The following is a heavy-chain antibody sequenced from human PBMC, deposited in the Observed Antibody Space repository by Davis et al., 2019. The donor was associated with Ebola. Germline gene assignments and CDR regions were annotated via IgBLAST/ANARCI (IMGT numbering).Heavy chain of an antibody. CDR2: ISYIGNT. J-gene: IGHJ3*02. Sequence: PSETLSLTCTVSGGSMNNHYWSWIRQPPGKGLEWVGFISYIGNTNSNPSLRSRVTISVDTSKNQFSLKLSSVTAADTAVYYWARDTRPRGGDSYDDTFDNWSQGTMVTVSS. D-gene: IGHD2-21*01. CDR3: ARDTRPRGGDSYDDTFDN. V-gene: IGHV4-59*11. CDR1: GGSMNNHY.